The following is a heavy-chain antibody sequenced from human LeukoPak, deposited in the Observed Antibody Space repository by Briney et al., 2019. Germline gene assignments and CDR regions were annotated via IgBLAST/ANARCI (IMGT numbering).Heavy chain of an antibody. CDR1: GFTFSSYA. CDR3: AKYSGSYYFFDY. D-gene: IGHD1-26*01. CDR2: ISGSGGST. J-gene: IGHJ4*02. V-gene: IGHV3-23*01. Sequence: GGSLRLSCAASGFTFSSYAMSWVRQAPGKGLEWVSAISGSGGSTYYADSVKGRFTISRDNSKNTPYLQMNSLRAEDTAVYYCAKYSGSYYFFDYWGQGTLVTVSS.